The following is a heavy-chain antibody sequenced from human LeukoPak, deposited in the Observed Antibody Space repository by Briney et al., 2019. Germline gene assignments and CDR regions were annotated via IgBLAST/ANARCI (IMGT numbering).Heavy chain of an antibody. J-gene: IGHJ5*02. CDR3: AREGTSGTHLNWFDP. Sequence: SETLSLTCTVSGGSISSYYWSWIRRPPRKGLEWIGHINGSGSTNYNPSLKSRVTLSVDTSKNQFSLKLSSVTAADTAVYYCAREGTSGTHLNWFDPWGQGTLVTVSS. CDR1: GGSISSYY. CDR2: INGSGST. D-gene: IGHD1-1*01. V-gene: IGHV4-59*01.